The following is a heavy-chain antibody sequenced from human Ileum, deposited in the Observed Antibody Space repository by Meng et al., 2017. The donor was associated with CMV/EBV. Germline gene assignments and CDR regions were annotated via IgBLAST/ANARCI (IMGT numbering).Heavy chain of an antibody. CDR1: GATITPYY. Sequence: VSGATITPYYWTWIRQPPGKGLEWIGYIYYSENADYDPSLKSGVNISVDTSKKQFFLTVNSVTAADTARYYCARATRNIVARGFDYWGQGILVTVSS. D-gene: IGHD2-15*01. J-gene: IGHJ4*02. V-gene: IGHV4-59*12. CDR2: IYYSENA. CDR3: ARATRNIVARGFDY.